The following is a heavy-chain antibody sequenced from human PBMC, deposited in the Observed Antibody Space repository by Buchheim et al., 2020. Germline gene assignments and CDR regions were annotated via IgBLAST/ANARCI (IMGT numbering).Heavy chain of an antibody. J-gene: IGHJ5*01. CDR3: AKSSGWFDS. CDR2: ISSAGSKK. D-gene: IGHD3-22*01. CDR1: MSTFSNSE. V-gene: IGHV3-48*03. Sequence: QLVESGGALVQPGGSLRLSCVASMSTFSNSEMNWVRQTPGKGLEWIAYISSAGSKKDYADSVTGRFTISRDNAKSSLFLEMKSLGAEDTAIYYCAKSSGWFDSWGQGTL.